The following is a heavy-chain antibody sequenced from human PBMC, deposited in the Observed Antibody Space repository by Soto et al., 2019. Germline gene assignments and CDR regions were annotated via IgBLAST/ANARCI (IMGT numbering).Heavy chain of an antibody. D-gene: IGHD3-22*01. CDR3: AKVAPRYYYDSSGYPPPDY. V-gene: IGHV3-23*01. CDR1: GFTFSSYA. CDR2: ISGSGGST. J-gene: IGHJ4*02. Sequence: GGSLRLSCAASGFTFSSYAMSWVRQAPGKGLEWVSAISGSGGSTYYADSVKGRFTISRDNSKNTLYLQMNSLRAEDTAVYYCAKVAPRYYYDSSGYPPPDYWGQGTLVTVSS.